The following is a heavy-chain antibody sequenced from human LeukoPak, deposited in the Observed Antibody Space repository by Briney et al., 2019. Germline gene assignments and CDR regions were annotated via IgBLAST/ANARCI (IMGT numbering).Heavy chain of an antibody. J-gene: IGHJ5*02. Sequence: ASVKVSCKVSGYTLTELSMHWVRQAPGKGLEWMGGFDPEDGETIYAQKFQGSVTMTEDTSTDTAYMELSSLRSEDTAVYYCATGWNLGRWFDPWGQGTLVTVS. V-gene: IGHV1-24*01. CDR1: GYTLTELS. CDR2: FDPEDGET. CDR3: ATGWNLGRWFDP. D-gene: IGHD1-1*01.